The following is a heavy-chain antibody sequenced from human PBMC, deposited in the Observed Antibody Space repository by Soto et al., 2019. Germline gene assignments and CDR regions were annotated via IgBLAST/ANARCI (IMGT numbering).Heavy chain of an antibody. CDR3: ARDRPNSYQSFDY. CDR2: ISAYNGNT. J-gene: IGHJ4*02. V-gene: IGHV1-18*01. Sequence: QVQXVQSXAXXXXXXASXKVSXKASGYTFTSYGIXWVRQXPXXXXEWMGWISAYNGNTNYAQKLQGRVTMTTDTSXSTXXXXXXSLRSDDTAVYYCARDRPNSYQSFDYWGQGTLVTVSS. D-gene: IGHD5-18*01. CDR1: GYTFTSYG.